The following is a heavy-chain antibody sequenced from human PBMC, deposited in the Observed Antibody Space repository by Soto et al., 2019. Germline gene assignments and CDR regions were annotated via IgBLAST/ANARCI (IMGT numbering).Heavy chain of an antibody. CDR2: ISSSSSYI. D-gene: IGHD3-16*01. V-gene: IGHV3-21*01. CDR1: GFTFSSYI. CDR3: ARVLDYDYVWGSFPLNWFDP. J-gene: IGHJ5*02. Sequence: SLRLSCAASGFTFSSYIMNWVRQAPGKGLEWVSSISSSSSYIYYADSVRGRFTISRDNAKNSLYLQMNSLGAEDTAVYYCARVLDYDYVWGSFPLNWFDPWGQGTLATVSS.